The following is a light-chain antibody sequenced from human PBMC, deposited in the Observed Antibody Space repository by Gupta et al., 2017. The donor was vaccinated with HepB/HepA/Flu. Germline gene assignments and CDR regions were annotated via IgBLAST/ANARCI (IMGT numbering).Light chain of an antibody. V-gene: IGLV3-19*01. CDR3: DSRASTGYRLL. Sequence: SSALPLAPVVSVALCQPVTITCAGDSLRNYYTSWYQQMPGQAPVLIIYRKNKRPSGIPDRFSGSNSGNTASLTITGAQAEDEADYYCDSRASTGYRLLFGGGTKLTVL. J-gene: IGLJ2*01. CDR2: RKN. CDR1: SLRNYY.